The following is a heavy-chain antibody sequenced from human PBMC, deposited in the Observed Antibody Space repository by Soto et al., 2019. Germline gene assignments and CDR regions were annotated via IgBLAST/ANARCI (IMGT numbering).Heavy chain of an antibody. J-gene: IGHJ4*02. CDR2: ISGTGRST. D-gene: IGHD6-19*01. CDR3: AKGNTSGWYFFDY. CDR1: GFTFSDCA. Sequence: GGSLRLSCEASGFTFSDCAMSWVRQAPGKGLEWVSGISGTGRSTFYADSVKDRFTISRDNSKNTVYLQMTSLRAEDTAVYYCAKGNTSGWYFFDYWGQGTLVTVSS. V-gene: IGHV3-23*01.